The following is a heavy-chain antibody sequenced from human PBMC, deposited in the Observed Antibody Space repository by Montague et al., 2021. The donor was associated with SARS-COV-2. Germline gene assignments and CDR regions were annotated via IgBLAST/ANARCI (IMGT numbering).Heavy chain of an antibody. Sequence: SETLSLTCTVSGGSITDYSWTWIRQPPGKALEWTGYVFKSGGTSYNPSLKSRVTMSVDTSKSHFSLRLTSVTAADTAVYYCARRASSFDNWFDLWGQGALVTVSS. J-gene: IGHJ5*02. D-gene: IGHD3-10*01. CDR2: VFKSGGT. CDR3: ARRASSFDNWFDL. V-gene: IGHV4-59*08. CDR1: GGSITDYS.